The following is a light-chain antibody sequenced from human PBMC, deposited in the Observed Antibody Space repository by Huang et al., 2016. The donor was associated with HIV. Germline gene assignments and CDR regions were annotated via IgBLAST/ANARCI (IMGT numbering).Light chain of an antibody. CDR3: QQYNDWPPWYT. CDR1: RSVGNN. J-gene: IGKJ2*01. Sequence: IVMTQSPATLSVSPGERVTLSCRASRSVGNNLAWHQQKVGQPPRLLIYGASTRATGIAARFSGSGSGTDFTLTISSLQSEDFAVYYCQQYNDWPPWYTFGQGTKLEIK. V-gene: IGKV3-15*01. CDR2: GAS.